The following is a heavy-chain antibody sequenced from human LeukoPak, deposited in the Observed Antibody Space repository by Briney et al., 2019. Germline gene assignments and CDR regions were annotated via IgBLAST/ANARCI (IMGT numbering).Heavy chain of an antibody. Sequence: ASVKVSCKASGYTFTSYDINWVRQATGQGLEWVGWMNPNSGNTGYAQEFQGRVTMTRNTSISTAYMELSSLRSEDTAVYYCARGVIAAAGDNFDYWGQGTLVTVSS. CDR3: ARGVIAAAGDNFDY. V-gene: IGHV1-8*01. D-gene: IGHD6-13*01. J-gene: IGHJ4*02. CDR2: MNPNSGNT. CDR1: GYTFTSYD.